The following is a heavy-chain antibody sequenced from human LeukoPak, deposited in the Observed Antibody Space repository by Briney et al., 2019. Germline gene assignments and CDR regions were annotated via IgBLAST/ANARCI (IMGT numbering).Heavy chain of an antibody. CDR1: GFTFTSYS. J-gene: IGHJ4*02. D-gene: IGHD1-26*01. V-gene: IGHV3-23*01. Sequence: QTGGSLRLSCAASGFTFTSYSMSWVRQAPGKGLEWVSGTSDRGDYTYYADSAKGRFTISRDNPKNTLYLQMNSLRAEDTALYFCAKKAQYNGNYPLDYWGQGTLVTVSS. CDR3: AKKAQYNGNYPLDY. CDR2: TSDRGDYT.